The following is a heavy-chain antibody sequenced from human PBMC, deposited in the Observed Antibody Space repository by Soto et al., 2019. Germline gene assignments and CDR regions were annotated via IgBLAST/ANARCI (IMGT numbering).Heavy chain of an antibody. D-gene: IGHD5-18*01. J-gene: IGHJ3*02. CDR1: GGSISSSSYY. V-gene: IGHV4-39*01. Sequence: SETLSLTCTVSGGSISSSSYYWGWIRQPPGKGLEWIGSIYYSGSTYYNPSLKSRVTISVDTSKNQFSLKLSSVTAADTAVYYCARWIQGSHAFEIWGQGTMVTVSS. CDR2: IYYSGST. CDR3: ARWIQGSHAFEI.